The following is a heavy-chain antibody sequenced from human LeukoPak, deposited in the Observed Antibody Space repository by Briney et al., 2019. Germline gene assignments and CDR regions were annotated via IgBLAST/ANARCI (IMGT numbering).Heavy chain of an antibody. CDR2: MNPNSGNT. J-gene: IGHJ6*03. CDR1: GYTFTSYD. Sequence: AASVKVSCKASGYTFTSYDINWVRQATGQGLEWMGWMNPNSGNTGYAQKFQGRVTMTRNASISTAYMELSSLRSEDTAVYYCARGGVVRVVNYYYYYMDVWGKGTTVTVSS. CDR3: ARGGVVRVVNYYYYYMDV. V-gene: IGHV1-8*01. D-gene: IGHD2-15*01.